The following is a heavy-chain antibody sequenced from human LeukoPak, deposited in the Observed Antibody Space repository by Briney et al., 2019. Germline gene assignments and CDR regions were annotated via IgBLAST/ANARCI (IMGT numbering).Heavy chain of an antibody. CDR2: IYYTGST. CDR3: AREGYSGYDSTYYFDS. J-gene: IGHJ4*02. D-gene: IGHD5-12*01. CDR1: GGSIISYY. V-gene: IGHV4-59*01. Sequence: SETLSLTCTVSGGSIISYYWTWIRQPPGKGLEWIGYIYYTGSTNYNPSLKSRVTISVDTSKNQFSLKLNSVTAADTAVYYCAREGYSGYDSTYYFDSWGQGTLVTVSS.